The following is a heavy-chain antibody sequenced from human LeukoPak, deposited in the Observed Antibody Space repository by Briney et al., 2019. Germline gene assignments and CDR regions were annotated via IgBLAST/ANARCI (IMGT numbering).Heavy chain of an antibody. CDR2: FDPEDGET. J-gene: IGHJ4*02. CDR1: GYTLTELS. V-gene: IGHV1-24*01. Sequence: ASVKVSCKVSGYTLTELSMHWVRQAPGKGLEWMGGFDPEDGETIYAQKFQGRVTMTGDTSTDTAYMKLSSLRSEDTAVYYCATRWGGLDYWGQGTLVTVSS. D-gene: IGHD3-10*01. CDR3: ATRWGGLDY.